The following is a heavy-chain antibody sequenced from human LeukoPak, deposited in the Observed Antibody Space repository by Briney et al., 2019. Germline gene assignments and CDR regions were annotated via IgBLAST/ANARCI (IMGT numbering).Heavy chain of an antibody. V-gene: IGHV3-7*01. CDR2: INQGGSVQ. J-gene: IGHJ4*02. Sequence: GGSLRLSCAASGFTFRSYWMSWVRQAPAKGLEWVANINQGGSVQYYMDSVKGRFTISRDDAKNSLYVQMNSLRDEDTAVYYCARVEYSGWNLEYWGQGTLVTVSS. CDR3: ARVEYSGWNLEY. D-gene: IGHD5-12*01. CDR1: GFTFRSYW.